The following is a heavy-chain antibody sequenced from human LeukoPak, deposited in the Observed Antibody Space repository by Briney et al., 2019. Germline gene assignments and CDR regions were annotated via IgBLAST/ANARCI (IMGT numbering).Heavy chain of an antibody. CDR3: ARGLRRRTMIVVPRRALWFDP. CDR2: VNHSGST. V-gene: IGHV4-34*01. CDR1: GGSFSDYY. Sequence: SETLSLTCAVYGGSFSDYYWSWIRQPPGRGLEWIGEVNHSGSTNYNPSLKSRVTISVDTSKNQFSLKLSSVTAADTAVYYCARGLRRRTMIVVPRRALWFDPWGQGTLVTVSS. J-gene: IGHJ5*02. D-gene: IGHD3-22*01.